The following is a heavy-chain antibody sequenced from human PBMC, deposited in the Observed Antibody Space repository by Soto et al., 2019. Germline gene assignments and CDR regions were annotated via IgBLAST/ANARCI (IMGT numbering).Heavy chain of an antibody. CDR2: IKSKTDGGTT. CDR1: GFTFSNAW. CDR3: TTSQSYGDAYYFDY. J-gene: IGHJ4*02. D-gene: IGHD4-17*01. V-gene: IGHV3-15*01. Sequence: GGSLRLSCAASGFTFSNAWMSWVRQAPGKGLEWVGRIKSKTDGGTTDYATPVKGRFTISRDDSKNTLYLQMNSLKTEDTAVYYCTTSQSYGDAYYFDYWGQGTLVTVSS.